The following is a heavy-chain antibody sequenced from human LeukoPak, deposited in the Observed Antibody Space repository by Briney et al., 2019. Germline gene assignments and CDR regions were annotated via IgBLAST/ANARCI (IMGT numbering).Heavy chain of an antibody. V-gene: IGHV1-2*02. Sequence: AAVTDSCMASAYTFTGYYLHWVRQAPGQGPEWVGWIDPKNGDTEYAQEFQGRVTMTRVRSISTAYMELSRLTSDDTAVYYCARRSRNGRDAFDIWGQGTMVTVPS. J-gene: IGHJ3*02. CDR1: AYTFTGYY. CDR3: ARRSRNGRDAFDI. D-gene: IGHD2-8*01. CDR2: IDPKNGDT.